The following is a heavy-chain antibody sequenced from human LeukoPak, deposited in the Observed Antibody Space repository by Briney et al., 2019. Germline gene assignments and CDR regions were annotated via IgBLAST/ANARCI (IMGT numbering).Heavy chain of an antibody. CDR1: GGSISSYF. Sequence: SETLSLTCTVSGGSISSYFWSWIRQPPGKGLEWIGYIYYSGCTNYNPSLKRRVTISVDTSKNQFSLKLSSVTAAHTPVYYGAGGGYIAAAQYAEWSQGTLVTV. V-gene: IGHV4-59*01. D-gene: IGHD6-13*01. CDR3: AGGGYIAAAQYAE. CDR2: IYYSGCT. J-gene: IGHJ4*01.